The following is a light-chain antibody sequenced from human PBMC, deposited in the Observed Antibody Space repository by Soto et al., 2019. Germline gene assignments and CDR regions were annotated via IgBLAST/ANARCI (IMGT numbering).Light chain of an antibody. Sequence: QSALTQPASVSGSPGQSITISCTGTSSDVGGYNSVSWYQHHPGKAPKLMIYNVSNRPSGVSSRFSGSKSGNTASLTISGLQAEDEADYYCSSYTTSSTYVFATGTKVPVL. CDR2: NVS. CDR1: SSDVGGYNS. J-gene: IGLJ1*01. CDR3: SSYTTSSTYV. V-gene: IGLV2-14*03.